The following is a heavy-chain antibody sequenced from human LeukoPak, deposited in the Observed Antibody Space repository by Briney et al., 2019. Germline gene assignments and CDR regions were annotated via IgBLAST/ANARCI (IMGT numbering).Heavy chain of an antibody. V-gene: IGHV3-53*01. CDR2: IYAGGGT. J-gene: IGHJ5*02. CDR1: GITVSSNY. CDR3: AVGPT. Sequence: GGSLRLSCAASGITVSSNYMSWVRQAPGKGLEWVSVIYAGGGTSHADSVKGRFTISRDNSRNTIYLQMNSLRPEDTAVYYCAVGPTWGPGTLVTVSS.